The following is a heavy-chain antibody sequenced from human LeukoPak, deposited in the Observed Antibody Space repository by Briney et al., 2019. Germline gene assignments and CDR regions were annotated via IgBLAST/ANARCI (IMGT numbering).Heavy chain of an antibody. Sequence: AASVRVSCKTSGYTFTDYYIHWVRQAPGQGLEWMGIINPSGGSTSYAQKFQGRVTMTRDTSTSTVYMELSSLRSEDTAVYYCAREHAPIAAAGTDYWGQGTLVTVSS. D-gene: IGHD6-13*01. V-gene: IGHV1-46*01. CDR2: INPSGGST. CDR1: GYTFTDYY. J-gene: IGHJ4*02. CDR3: AREHAPIAAAGTDY.